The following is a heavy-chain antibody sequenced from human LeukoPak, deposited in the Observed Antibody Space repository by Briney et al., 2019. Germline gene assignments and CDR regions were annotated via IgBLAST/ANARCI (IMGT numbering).Heavy chain of an antibody. Sequence: PSETLSLTCTVSGGSISSYYWSWIRQPAGKGLEWIGRIYTSGSTNYNPSLKSRVTMSVDTSKDQFSLKLSSVTAADTAVYYCAAGSGSPYYYYGMAVWGQGTTVTVPS. CDR3: AAGSGSPYYYYGMAV. J-gene: IGHJ6*02. V-gene: IGHV4-4*07. D-gene: IGHD3-10*01. CDR2: IYTSGST. CDR1: GGSISSYY.